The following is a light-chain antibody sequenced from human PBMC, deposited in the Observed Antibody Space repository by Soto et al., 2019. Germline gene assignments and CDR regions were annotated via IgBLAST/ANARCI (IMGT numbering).Light chain of an antibody. J-gene: IGKJ4*01. CDR1: QSVSSSY. Sequence: EIVLTQSPGTLSLSPGERATLSCRASQSVSSSYLAWYQQKPGQAPRLLIYGASSRATGIPDRFSGSGSGTDFTLTISRLEPVDFAVYYCQRYGSSPKLTIGGGTKVEIK. CDR3: QRYGSSPKLT. CDR2: GAS. V-gene: IGKV3-20*01.